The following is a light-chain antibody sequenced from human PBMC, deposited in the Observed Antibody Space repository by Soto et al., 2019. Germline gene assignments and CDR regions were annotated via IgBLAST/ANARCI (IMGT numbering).Light chain of an antibody. Sequence: EIVLTQSPGTLSLSPGERATLSCGASETVSSSYLAWYQQKPGQAPRLLIYGASNRASGVPDRFSGSGSGTDFTLTISSLEPGDFAVYYCQQYGGSPPITFGQGTRLESK. CDR2: GAS. CDR1: ETVSSSY. V-gene: IGKV3-20*01. CDR3: QQYGGSPPIT. J-gene: IGKJ5*01.